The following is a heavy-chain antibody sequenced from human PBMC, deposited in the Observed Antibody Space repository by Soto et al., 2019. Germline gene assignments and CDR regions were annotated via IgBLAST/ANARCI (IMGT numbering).Heavy chain of an antibody. CDR1: GGSFSGNY. D-gene: IGHD5-12*01. CDR3: ARGATIYYYYYMDV. CDR2: INHSGSS. V-gene: IGHV4-34*01. J-gene: IGHJ6*03. Sequence: PSETLSLTCAVYGGSFSGNYWIWIRQPPGKGLEWIGEINHSGSSYYNPSLKSRVTISVDTSKNQFSLRLNSVTAADTAVYYCARGATIYYYYYMDVWGKATTVTVSS.